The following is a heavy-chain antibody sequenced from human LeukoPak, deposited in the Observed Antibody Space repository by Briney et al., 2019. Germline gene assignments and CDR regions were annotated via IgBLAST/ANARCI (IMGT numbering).Heavy chain of an antibody. D-gene: IGHD6-19*01. CDR2: IHTSGST. J-gene: IGHJ6*03. V-gene: IGHV4-61*02. Sequence: PSETLSLTCTVSGGSISSGSYYWSWIRQPAGKGLEWIGRIHTSGSTNYNPSLKSRVTISVDTSKNQFSLKLSSVTAADTAVYYCASEVIAVAAALGFDYYYYMDVWGKGTTVTVSS. CDR3: ASEVIAVAAALGFDYYYYMDV. CDR1: GGSISSGSYY.